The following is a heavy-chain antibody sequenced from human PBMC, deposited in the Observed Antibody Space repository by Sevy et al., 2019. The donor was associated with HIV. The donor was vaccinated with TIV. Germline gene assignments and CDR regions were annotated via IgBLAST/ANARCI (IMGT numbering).Heavy chain of an antibody. CDR3: VRAKDYGKPLHSFFDL. D-gene: IGHD4-17*01. CDR1: GCTFINYD. CDR2: MNPSSGIT. V-gene: IGHV1-8*02. J-gene: IGHJ2*01. Sequence: GASVKVSCKASGCTFINYDLNWVRQASGQGLEWLGWMNPSSGITGYSQKFQGRVTITRNSSISTAYMELTSLRSEDTAIYYCVRAKDYGKPLHSFFDLWGRGTLVTVSS.